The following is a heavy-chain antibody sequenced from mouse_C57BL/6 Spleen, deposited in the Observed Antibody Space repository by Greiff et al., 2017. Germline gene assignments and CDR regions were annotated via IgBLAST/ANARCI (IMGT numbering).Heavy chain of an antibody. V-gene: IGHV3-6*01. Sequence: EVKLMESGPGLVKPSQSLSLTCSVTGYSITSGYYWNWIRQFPGNKLEWMGYISYDGSNNYNPSLKNRISITRDTSKNQFFLKLNSVTTEDTATYYCARDRDGSSPYYYAMDYWGQGTSGTVSS. J-gene: IGHJ4*01. D-gene: IGHD1-1*01. CDR1: GYSITSGYY. CDR3: ARDRDGSSPYYYAMDY. CDR2: ISYDGSN.